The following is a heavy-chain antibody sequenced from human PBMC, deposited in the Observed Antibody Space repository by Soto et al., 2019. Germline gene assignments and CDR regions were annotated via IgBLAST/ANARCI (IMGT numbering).Heavy chain of an antibody. CDR2: IYHSGST. D-gene: IGHD3-22*01. Sequence: PSETLSLTCAVSGGSISSGGYSWSWIRQPPGKGLEWIGYIYHSGSTYYNPSLKSRVTISVDRSKNQFSLKLSSVTAADTAVYYCARGRSLIYYDNSGYYPYYFDYWGQGTLVTVSS. V-gene: IGHV4-30-2*01. J-gene: IGHJ4*02. CDR1: GGSISSGGYS. CDR3: ARGRSLIYYDNSGYYPYYFDY.